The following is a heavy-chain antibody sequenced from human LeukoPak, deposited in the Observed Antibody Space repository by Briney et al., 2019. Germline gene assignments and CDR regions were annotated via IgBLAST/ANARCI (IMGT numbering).Heavy chain of an antibody. D-gene: IGHD3-10*01. J-gene: IGHJ4*02. CDR2: ISGSGGST. CDR3: AKGLTYYYGSGSYSYFDY. Sequence: GGSLRLSCAASGFTFSSYAMSWVRQAPGKGLEWVSAISGSGGSTYYADSVKGRFTISRDNSKNTLYLHMNSLRAEDTAVYYCAKGLTYYYGSGSYSYFDYWGQGTLVTVSS. CDR1: GFTFSSYA. V-gene: IGHV3-23*01.